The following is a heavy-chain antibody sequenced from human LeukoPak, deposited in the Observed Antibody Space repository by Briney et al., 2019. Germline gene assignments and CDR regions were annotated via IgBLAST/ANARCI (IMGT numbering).Heavy chain of an antibody. D-gene: IGHD4/OR15-4a*01. J-gene: IGHJ4*02. CDR3: VRSHGAY. Sequence: SETLSLTCTVSGASITSSNYLWNWIRQQPGKGLEWIGCIYNSGRTDYKPSLKSRATISIDASKNQFSLKLSSVTAADTAVYYCVRSHGAYWGQGTLVTVSS. V-gene: IGHV4-31*03. CDR1: GASITSSNYL. CDR2: IYNSGRT.